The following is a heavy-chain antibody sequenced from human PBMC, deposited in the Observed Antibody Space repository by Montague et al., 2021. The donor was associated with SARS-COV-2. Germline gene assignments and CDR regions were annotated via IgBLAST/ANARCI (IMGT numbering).Heavy chain of an antibody. J-gene: IGHJ6*02. CDR3: VRDPATGMDV. CDR1: GFTFSDYG. CDR2: ISATSRMI. V-gene: IGHV3-48*04. Sequence: SLRLSCAASGFTFSDYGINWVRQAPGMGLEWFSYISATSRMIYYADSVKGRFTVSRDNAKNSLYLQMNSLRAEDTALYYCVRDPATGMDVWGLGTMVTVSS.